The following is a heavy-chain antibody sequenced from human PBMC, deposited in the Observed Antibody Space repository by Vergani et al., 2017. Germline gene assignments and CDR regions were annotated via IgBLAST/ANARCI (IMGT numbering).Heavy chain of an antibody. D-gene: IGHD2-21*02. V-gene: IGHV3-15*01. CDR3: SRDAVTIWAHIVVVTAPSVYSVYYYGIDG. CDR2: IKSVSDGETR. Sequence: EVQLVESGGGLVKPGGSLRLSCEASGFIFNNAWMSWVCKAPGKGLEYIGRIKSVSDGETRDYAAPVKGRFNISRENSKSIAYLQMNSLKTEETAVYYCSRDAVTIWAHIVVVTAPSVYSVYYYGIDGWGEGSTVIVSS. J-gene: IGHJ6*04. CDR1: GFIFNNAW.